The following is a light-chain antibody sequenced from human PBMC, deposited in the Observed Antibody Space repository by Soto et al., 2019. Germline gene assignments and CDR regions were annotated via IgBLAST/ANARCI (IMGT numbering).Light chain of an antibody. CDR3: QQYNSYSRT. CDR2: KAS. V-gene: IGKV1-5*03. Sequence: EILVTRSPATLSASVGDRVTISCRASQSISVWLAWYQQKAGKAPNLLIYKASRLESGVPSRFSGSGSETEFTLTISGLQPDDSATYYCQQYNSYSRTFGQGTKVDIK. CDR1: QSISVW. J-gene: IGKJ1*01.